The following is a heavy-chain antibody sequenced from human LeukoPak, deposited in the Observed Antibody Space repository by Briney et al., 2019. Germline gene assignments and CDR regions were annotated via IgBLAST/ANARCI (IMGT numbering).Heavy chain of an antibody. CDR1: GFIFSSYY. V-gene: IGHV3-53*01. CDR2: IYTGGGT. Sequence: PGGSLRLSCAASGFIFSSYYMNWVRQAPGKGLEWVSAIYTGGGTYYSDSVKGRFTISRDNSKNTLYLQMNSLRAEDTAVYCCARSEGDYWAQGTLVTVSS. J-gene: IGHJ4*02. CDR3: ARSEGDY.